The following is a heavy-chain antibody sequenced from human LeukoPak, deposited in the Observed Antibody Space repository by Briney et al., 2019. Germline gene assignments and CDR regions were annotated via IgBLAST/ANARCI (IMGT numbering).Heavy chain of an antibody. J-gene: IGHJ6*03. CDR1: GYTFTSYG. Sequence: ASVKVSCKASGYTFTSYGISWVRQAPGQGLEWMGWISAYNGNTNYAQKLQGRVTMTRDTSISTAYMELSRLRSDDTAVYYCARDGSNYGSGSWSYYYYYYMDVWGKGTTVTISS. CDR2: ISAYNGNT. V-gene: IGHV1-18*01. CDR3: ARDGSNYGSGSWSYYYYYYMDV. D-gene: IGHD3-10*01.